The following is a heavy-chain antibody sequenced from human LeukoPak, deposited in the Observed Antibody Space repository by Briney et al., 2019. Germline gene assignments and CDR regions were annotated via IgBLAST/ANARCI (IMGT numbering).Heavy chain of an antibody. CDR3: ARDRHSSGWYSRNYFDY. D-gene: IGHD6-19*01. J-gene: IGHJ4*02. CDR2: INPSGGST. CDR1: GYTFTSYY. Sequence: ASVKVSCKASGYTFTSYYMHWVRQAPGQGLEWMGIINPSGGSTSYAQKFQGRVTMTRDTSTSTVYVELSSLRSEDTAVYYCARDRHSSGWYSRNYFDYWGQGTLVTVSS. V-gene: IGHV1-46*01.